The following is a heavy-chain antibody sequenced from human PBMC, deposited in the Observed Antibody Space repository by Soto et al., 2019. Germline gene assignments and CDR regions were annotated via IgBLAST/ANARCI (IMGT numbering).Heavy chain of an antibody. D-gene: IGHD1-1*01. J-gene: IGHJ4*02. CDR1: GFTFISYH. V-gene: IGHV1-46*01. CDR3: ARDYNWAVDY. Sequence: GASVRVSCKASGFTFISYHMHWVRQAPGQVLQCRVIILRRDNGLTYXXKFRGRVXXTGDASTRIVXVELSXRRSEETAVYYCARDYNWAVDYWRQGTLVTVSS. CDR2: ILRRDNGL.